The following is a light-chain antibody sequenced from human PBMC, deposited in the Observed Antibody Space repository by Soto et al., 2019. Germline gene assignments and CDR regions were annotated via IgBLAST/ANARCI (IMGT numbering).Light chain of an antibody. CDR1: SSDVGGYKY. Sequence: QSVLTQPRSVSGSPGQSVAISCTGTSSDVGGYKYVSWYQQHPGKAPKLMIYDVTERPSGVPDRFSGSKSGNTASLTISGLQAEDEADYYCCSYAGSYTLLFGGGTKVTVL. V-gene: IGLV2-11*01. CDR2: DVT. CDR3: CSYAGSYTLL. J-gene: IGLJ2*01.